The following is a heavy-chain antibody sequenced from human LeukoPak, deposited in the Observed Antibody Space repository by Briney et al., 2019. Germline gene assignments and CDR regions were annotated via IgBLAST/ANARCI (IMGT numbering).Heavy chain of an antibody. J-gene: IGHJ4*02. V-gene: IGHV3-48*03. CDR2: ISSSGSTI. D-gene: IGHD5-18*01. CDR1: GFTFSSYE. CDR3: GRVALDTSMIHY. Sequence: GGSLRLSCAASGFTFSSYEMNWVRQAPGKGLEWVSYISSSGSTIYYADSVKGRFTISRDNAKNSLYLQMNSLRVEDTAVYYCGRVALDTSMIHYWGQGTLVTVSS.